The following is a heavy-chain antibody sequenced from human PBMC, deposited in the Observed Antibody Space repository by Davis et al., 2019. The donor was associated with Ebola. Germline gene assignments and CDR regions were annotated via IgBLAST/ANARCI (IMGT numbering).Heavy chain of an antibody. CDR1: GGSISTYY. J-gene: IGHJ6*02. V-gene: IGHV4-59*01. CDR3: ARGFTISGDHRGVDV. Sequence: MPGGSLRLSCTVSGGSISTYYWAWIRQAPGQTLELIGYIYASGNTNDNPSFKSRATLSIDTSKNQFSLKLTSVTAADTAVYYCARGFTISGDHRGVDVWGQGTTVTVSS. D-gene: IGHD3-3*01. CDR2: IYASGNT.